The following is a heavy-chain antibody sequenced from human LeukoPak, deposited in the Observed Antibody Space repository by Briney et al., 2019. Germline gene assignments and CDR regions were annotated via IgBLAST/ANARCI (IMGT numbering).Heavy chain of an antibody. CDR2: IKSKTDGGTT. CDR3: AKGKYYDFWSGYTEFDY. V-gene: IGHV3-15*07. J-gene: IGHJ4*02. Sequence: GGSLRLSCAASGFTFSNAWMNWVRQAPGKGLEWVGRIKSKTDGGTTDYAAPVKGRFTISRDDSKNTLYLQMNSLKTEDTAVYYCAKGKYYDFWSGYTEFDYWGQGTLVTVSS. D-gene: IGHD3-3*01. CDR1: GFTFSNAW.